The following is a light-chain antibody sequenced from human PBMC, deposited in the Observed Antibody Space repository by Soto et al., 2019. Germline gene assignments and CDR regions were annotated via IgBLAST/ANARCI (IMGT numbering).Light chain of an antibody. Sequence: QAVVTQEPSFSVSPGGTVTLTCGLSSGSVSTDHYPSWYQQTPGQAPRTLIYSTNTRSSGVPDRFSGSILGNKAALTITGAQPDDESDYYCVLYMGSGISVFGGGTKLTVL. CDR2: STN. CDR3: VLYMGSGISV. CDR1: SGSVSTDHY. V-gene: IGLV8-61*01. J-gene: IGLJ2*01.